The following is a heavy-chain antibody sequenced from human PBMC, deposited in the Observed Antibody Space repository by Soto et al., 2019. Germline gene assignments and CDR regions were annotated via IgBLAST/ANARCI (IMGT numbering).Heavy chain of an antibody. Sequence: ASVKVSCKAPGYTFTGYYMHWVRQAPGQGHEWMGWINPNSGGTNYAQKFQGWVTMTRDTSISTAYMELSRLRSDDTAVYYCARGGILTGYNYYYGMDVWGQGTTVTVSS. J-gene: IGHJ6*02. CDR3: ARGGILTGYNYYYGMDV. D-gene: IGHD3-9*01. CDR2: INPNSGGT. CDR1: GYTFTGYY. V-gene: IGHV1-2*04.